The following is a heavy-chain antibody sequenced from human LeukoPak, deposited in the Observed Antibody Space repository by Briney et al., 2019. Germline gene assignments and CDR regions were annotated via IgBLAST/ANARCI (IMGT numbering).Heavy chain of an antibody. D-gene: IGHD3-22*01. J-gene: IGHJ5*02. Sequence: SQTLPLTCTVSGGSISSGDYYWSWIRQPPGKGLEWIAYMYYSGSTYYNPSLKSRVTMSADTSKNQLSLRLSSVTAADTAVYYCARPYYYDSRIDPWGQGILVTVSS. V-gene: IGHV4-30-4*01. CDR3: ARPYYYDSRIDP. CDR2: MYYSGST. CDR1: GGSISSGDYY.